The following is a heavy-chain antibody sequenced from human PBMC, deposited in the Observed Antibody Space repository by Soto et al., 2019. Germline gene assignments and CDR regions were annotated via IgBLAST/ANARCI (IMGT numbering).Heavy chain of an antibody. CDR2: IIPIFGTA. CDR1: GGTSSRYA. CDR3: ASAITIFGVVPDRPYCYYGMDF. Sequence: APVKASCKASGGTSSRYAISWVRQAPEQGLEWMGGIIPIFGTANYAQRFKGRVTITADESTSTAYMERSSLRSEDTSVYYCASAITIFGVVPDRPYCYYGMDFWGQGTTVTVPS. V-gene: IGHV1-69*13. D-gene: IGHD3-3*01. J-gene: IGHJ6*02.